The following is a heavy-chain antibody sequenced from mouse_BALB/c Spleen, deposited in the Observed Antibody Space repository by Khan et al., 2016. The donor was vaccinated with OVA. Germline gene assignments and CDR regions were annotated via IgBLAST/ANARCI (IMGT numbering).Heavy chain of an antibody. CDR3: ARSTYRYAFAY. V-gene: IGHV3-8*02. CDR1: GDSITSGY. D-gene: IGHD2-14*01. Sequence: EVQLQESGPSLVKPSQTLSLTCSVTGDSITSGYWSWIRKFPGNKLEYMGYMIYTGYTYYNPSLKRRISLTRHTSKNQYYLQLNSVTTEDTATYYCARSTYRYAFAYWGQGTLVTVSA. J-gene: IGHJ3*01. CDR2: MIYTGYT.